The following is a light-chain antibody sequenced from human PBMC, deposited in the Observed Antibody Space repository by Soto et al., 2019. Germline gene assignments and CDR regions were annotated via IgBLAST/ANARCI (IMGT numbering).Light chain of an antibody. V-gene: IGKV3-11*01. J-gene: IGKJ5*01. CDR2: DAS. CDR3: QQRSNWPPKIT. Sequence: VFAQSPATLSLSPGERATLSCRASQSVSIYLAWYQQKPGPAPILLIYDASNRATGIPARFSGSGSGTDFTLTISSLEPEEFAGYYGQQRSNWPPKITFGQGTRLEIK. CDR1: QSVSIY.